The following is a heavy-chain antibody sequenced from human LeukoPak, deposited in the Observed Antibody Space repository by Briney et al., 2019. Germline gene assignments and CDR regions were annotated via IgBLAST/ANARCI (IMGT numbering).Heavy chain of an antibody. V-gene: IGHV3-23*01. CDR3: AKAGYSSGCLDY. Sequence: TGGSLRLSCAASGFTFSSYAMSWVRQAPGKGLEWVSAISGSGGSTYYADSVKGRFTISRDNSKNTLYLQMNSLRAEDTAVYYCAKAGYSSGCLDYWGQGTLVTVSS. J-gene: IGHJ4*02. CDR1: GFTFSSYA. CDR2: ISGSGGST. D-gene: IGHD6-19*01.